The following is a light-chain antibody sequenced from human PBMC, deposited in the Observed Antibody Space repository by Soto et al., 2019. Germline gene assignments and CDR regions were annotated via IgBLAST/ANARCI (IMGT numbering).Light chain of an antibody. V-gene: IGLV2-23*01. Sequence: QSALTPPAAVSGSPGKSITISCTGTSSDVVSYNLVSWYQQHPGKAPKLMIYEGSKRPSGVSNRFSGSKSGNTASLTISGLQAEDEADYYCCSYAGSSTWVFGGGTKLTVL. CDR3: CSYAGSSTWV. CDR2: EGS. J-gene: IGLJ3*02. CDR1: SSDVVSYNL.